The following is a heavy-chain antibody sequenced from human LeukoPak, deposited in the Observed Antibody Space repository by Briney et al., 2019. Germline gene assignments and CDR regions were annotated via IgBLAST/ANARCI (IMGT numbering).Heavy chain of an antibody. D-gene: IGHD1/OR15-1a*01. CDR1: GYTFTSYY. J-gene: IGHJ5*02. CDR2: INPSGGST. V-gene: IGHV1-46*01. CDR3: ARDLAWGYVEQRLGWLDP. Sequence: AASVKVSCKASGYTFTSYYMHWVRQAPGQGLEWMGIINPSGGSTSYAQKFQGRFTMTTDTSTTTAYMELRSLRFDDTAVYYCARDLAWGYVEQRLGWLDPWGQGALVTVSS.